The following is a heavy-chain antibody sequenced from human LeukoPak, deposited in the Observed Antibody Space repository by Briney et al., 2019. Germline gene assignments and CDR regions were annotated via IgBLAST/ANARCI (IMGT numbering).Heavy chain of an antibody. Sequence: GGSLRLSCAASGFTFSNYNMNWVRQAPGKGLEWVSSISSSSSYIYYADSVKGRFTISRDNSKNTLDLQMNSLRAEDTAVYYCAREVAGTGSFDYWGQGTLVTVSS. D-gene: IGHD6-19*01. J-gene: IGHJ4*02. CDR3: AREVAGTGSFDY. CDR1: GFTFSNYN. CDR2: ISSSSSYI. V-gene: IGHV3-21*04.